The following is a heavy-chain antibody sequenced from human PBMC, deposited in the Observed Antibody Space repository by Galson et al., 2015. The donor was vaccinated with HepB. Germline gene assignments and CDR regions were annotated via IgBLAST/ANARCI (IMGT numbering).Heavy chain of an antibody. D-gene: IGHD3-16*01. V-gene: IGHV3-23*01. CDR3: EKDRLGELPLV. Sequence: SLRLSCAGSGFSFDTYAMNWVRQAPGKGREWVASISVDGDITYYADSVRGRFTISRADSRSTLYLQMNSLRAEDTAMYYCEKDRLGELPLVWGQGTMVTVSS. CDR1: GFSFDTYA. CDR2: ISVDGDIT. J-gene: IGHJ3*01.